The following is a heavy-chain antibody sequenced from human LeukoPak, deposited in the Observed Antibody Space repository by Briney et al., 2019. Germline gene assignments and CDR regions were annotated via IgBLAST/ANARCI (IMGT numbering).Heavy chain of an antibody. Sequence: MAGRSLSPSCAPSGFTFTNYRISWVRQAPGKGLEWVASISTVSPYTFYGDSVTGRFTRSRDNAKKSLYLQMSYLTAEATAVYYCARDGSGLYLYYYMDVWGKGTTVTVSS. V-gene: IGHV3-21*01. CDR3: ARDGSGLYLYYYMDV. J-gene: IGHJ6*03. CDR1: GFTFTNYR. D-gene: IGHD6-25*01. CDR2: ISTVSPYT.